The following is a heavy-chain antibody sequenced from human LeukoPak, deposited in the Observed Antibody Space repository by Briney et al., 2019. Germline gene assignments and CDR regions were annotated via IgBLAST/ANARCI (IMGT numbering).Heavy chain of an antibody. CDR2: IYSSGST. J-gene: IGHJ3*02. D-gene: IGHD5-12*01. V-gene: IGHV4-59*01. CDR3: ARGNSGYDYAFDI. Sequence: PSETLSLTCTVSGVSISSYHWSWIRQPPGKGLQWIVFIYSSGSTNYNPSLKSRVTISLDTSKNQFSLRVSSVTSADTAVYYCARGNSGYDYAFDIWGQGTMVTVSS. CDR1: GVSISSYH.